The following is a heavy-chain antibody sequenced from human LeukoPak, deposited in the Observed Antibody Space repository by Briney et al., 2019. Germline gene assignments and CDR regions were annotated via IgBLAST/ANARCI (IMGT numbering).Heavy chain of an antibody. CDR3: ARRIAAAGIDY. D-gene: IGHD6-13*01. V-gene: IGHV3-21*01. J-gene: IGHJ4*02. CDR1: GFTFSSYG. CDR2: ISSSSSYI. Sequence: GRSLRLSCAASGFTFSSYGMHWVRQAPGKGLEWVSSISSSSSYIYYADSVKGRFTISRDNAKNSLYLQMNSLRAEDTAVYYCARRIAAAGIDYWGQGTLVTVSS.